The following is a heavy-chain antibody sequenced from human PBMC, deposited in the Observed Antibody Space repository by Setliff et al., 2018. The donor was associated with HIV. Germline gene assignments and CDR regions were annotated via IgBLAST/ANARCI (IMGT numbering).Heavy chain of an antibody. Sequence: ASVKVSCKAPGYTFTAYVMHWVRQAPGQRLEWMGWINAGNGNTKYSQKFQGRVTFIRDTSASTDYMELSSLKREDTAVYYCTTGSRPWNANYDAFDIWGQGTMVTVSS. CDR1: GYTFTAYV. D-gene: IGHD1-1*01. CDR2: INAGNGNT. V-gene: IGHV1-3*01. J-gene: IGHJ3*02. CDR3: TTGSRPWNANYDAFDI.